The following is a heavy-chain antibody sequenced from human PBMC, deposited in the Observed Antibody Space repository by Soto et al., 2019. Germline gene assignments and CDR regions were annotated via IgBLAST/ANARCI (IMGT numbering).Heavy chain of an antibody. J-gene: IGHJ6*02. Sequence: ESLKISCQASGDNFGDNFTSYWVTWVRQVPGKGLEWMGRIAPGDSHTNYSPSFEGHVTISADKSIKTAYMRWNSLKTSDTAIYYCSTGISCTRYMCPFYNYGLDVWGQGTTVTVSS. CDR1: GDNFGDNFTSYW. CDR2: IAPGDSHT. D-gene: IGHD3-16*02. V-gene: IGHV5-10-1*01. CDR3: STGISCTRYMCPFYNYGLDV.